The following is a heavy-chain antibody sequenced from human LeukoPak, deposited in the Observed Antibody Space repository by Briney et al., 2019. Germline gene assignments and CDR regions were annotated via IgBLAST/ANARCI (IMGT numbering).Heavy chain of an antibody. Sequence: GASVKVSCKVSGYTLTELSMHWVRQAPGQGLEWMGWINPNSGGTNYAQKFQGRVTMTRDTSISTAYMELSRLRSDDTAVYYCARANSFGYQLLSGSVDAFDIWSQGTMVTVSS. V-gene: IGHV1-2*02. D-gene: IGHD2-2*01. CDR3: ARANSFGYQLLSGSVDAFDI. CDR2: INPNSGGT. CDR1: GYTLTELS. J-gene: IGHJ3*02.